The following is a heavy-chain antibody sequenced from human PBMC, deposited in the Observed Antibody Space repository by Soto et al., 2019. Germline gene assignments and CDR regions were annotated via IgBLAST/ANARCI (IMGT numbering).Heavy chain of an antibody. Sequence: ASVKVSCKASGYTFTGYYMHWVRQAPGQGLEWMGWINPNSGGTNYAQKFQGRVTMTRDTSISTAYMELSRLRSDDTAVYYCASYYYDISGYYQRYYYYGIDVWGQGTTVTVSS. J-gene: IGHJ6*02. CDR2: INPNSGGT. V-gene: IGHV1-2*02. CDR3: ASYYYDISGYYQRYYYYGIDV. CDR1: GYTFTGYY. D-gene: IGHD3-22*01.